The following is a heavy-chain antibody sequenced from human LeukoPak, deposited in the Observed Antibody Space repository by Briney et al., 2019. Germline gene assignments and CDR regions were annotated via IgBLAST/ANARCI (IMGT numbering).Heavy chain of an antibody. CDR1: GFTFSSYA. CDR2: ISSNGGST. Sequence: GGSLRLSCAASGFTFSSYAMHWVRQAPGKGLEYVSAISSNGGSTYYANSVKGRFTISRDNSRNTLYLQMGSLRAEDMAVYYCARDHGSGWSVDYWGQGTLVTVSS. D-gene: IGHD6-19*01. J-gene: IGHJ4*02. V-gene: IGHV3-64*01. CDR3: ARDHGSGWSVDY.